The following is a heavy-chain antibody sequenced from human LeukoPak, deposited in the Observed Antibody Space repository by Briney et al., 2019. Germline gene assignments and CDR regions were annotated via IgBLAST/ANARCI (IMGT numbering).Heavy chain of an antibody. J-gene: IGHJ6*02. CDR2: IYYSGST. CDR1: GGSISSYY. D-gene: IGHD3-22*01. V-gene: IGHV4-59*01. Sequence: KASETLSLTCTVSGGSISSYYWSWIRQPPGKGLEWIGYIYYSGSTNYNPSLKSRVTISVDTSKNQFSLKLSSVTAADTAVYYCARDLYDSSGYYYYGMDVWGQGTTVTVSS. CDR3: ARDLYDSSGYYYYGMDV.